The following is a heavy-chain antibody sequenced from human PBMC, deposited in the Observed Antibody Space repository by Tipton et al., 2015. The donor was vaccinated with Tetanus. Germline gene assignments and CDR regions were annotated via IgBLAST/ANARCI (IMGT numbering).Heavy chain of an antibody. Sequence: LRLSCSVSGGSISGSNYFWNWIRQQPGKGPEWIGYIYYSGSTHYNPSLKGRVTMSVDTSKNQFSLKLSSVTAADTAVYYCATVGLVTASVKYWGQGTLVTVSS. D-gene: IGHD2-21*02. CDR1: GGSISGSNYF. J-gene: IGHJ4*01. V-gene: IGHV4-31*02. CDR3: ATVGLVTASVKY. CDR2: IYYSGST.